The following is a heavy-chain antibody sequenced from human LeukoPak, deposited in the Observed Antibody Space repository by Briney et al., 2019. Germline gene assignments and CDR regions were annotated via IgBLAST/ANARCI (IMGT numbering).Heavy chain of an antibody. CDR1: VDSISGYY. Sequence: SETLSLTCTVYVDSISGYYWSWIRQPPGKGLEWIGYMYYSGNTNYNPSLKSRLTTSLDTSKNQFSLKLSSVTAADTAVYYCARGKYYFDYWGQGTLVTVSS. J-gene: IGHJ4*02. CDR2: MYYSGNT. CDR3: ARGKYYFDY. V-gene: IGHV4-59*01.